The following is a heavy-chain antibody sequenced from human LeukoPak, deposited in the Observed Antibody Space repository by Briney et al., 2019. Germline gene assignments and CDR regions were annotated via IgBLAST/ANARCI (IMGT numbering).Heavy chain of an antibody. J-gene: IGHJ4*02. D-gene: IGHD5-18*01. CDR2: IYYSGST. V-gene: IGHV4-59*08. Sequence: SETLSLTCTVSGGSISSYYWSWIRQPPGKGLEWIGYIYYSGSTNYNPSLKSRVTISVDTSKNQFSLKLSSVTAADTAVYYCAGVDTAMVTLDYWGQGTLVTVSS. CDR3: AGVDTAMVTLDY. CDR1: GGSISSYY.